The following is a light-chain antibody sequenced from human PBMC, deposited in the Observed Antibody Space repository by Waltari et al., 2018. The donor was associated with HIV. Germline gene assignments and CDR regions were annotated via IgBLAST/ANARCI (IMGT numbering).Light chain of an antibody. V-gene: IGLV7-46*01. CDR3: LLSYSGGPWV. Sequence: QAVVTQEPSLTVSPGDTVTLTCGSSTGAVTSGHYPYWFQQKPGQAPTTVIYDTKNKPWWTPARFSGSLVGDKAALTLSGAQPEDEADYYCLLSYSGGPWVFGGGTKLTVL. CDR2: DTK. CDR1: TGAVTSGHY. J-gene: IGLJ3*02.